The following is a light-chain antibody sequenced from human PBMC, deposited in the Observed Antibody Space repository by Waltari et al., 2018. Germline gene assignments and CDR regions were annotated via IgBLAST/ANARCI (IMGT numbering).Light chain of an antibody. CDR2: QAS. CDR3: QEYNSI. CDR1: QNISNW. V-gene: IGKV1-5*03. Sequence: DIQMTQSPSSLSASVGDRVTIACRARQNISNWLAWYQQKPGKAPKLLIYQASHLENGVPSRFSGSGSGTEFTLTISSLQPDDFATYYCQEYNSIFDQGTNLEIK. J-gene: IGKJ2*01.